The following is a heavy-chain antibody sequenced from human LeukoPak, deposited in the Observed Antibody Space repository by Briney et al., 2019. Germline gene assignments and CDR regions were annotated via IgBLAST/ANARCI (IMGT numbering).Heavy chain of an antibody. CDR3: ARKRVAATSGGGPNNWFDP. D-gene: IGHD6-13*01. CDR2: ISSSGSTI. J-gene: IGHJ5*02. CDR1: GFTFSSYE. Sequence: PGGSLKPSCAASGFTFSSYEMNWVRQAPGKGLEWVSYISSSGSTIYYADSVKGRFTISRDNAKNSLYLQMNSLRAEDTGIYYCARKRVAATSGGGPNNWFDPWGQGTLVTVSS. V-gene: IGHV3-48*03.